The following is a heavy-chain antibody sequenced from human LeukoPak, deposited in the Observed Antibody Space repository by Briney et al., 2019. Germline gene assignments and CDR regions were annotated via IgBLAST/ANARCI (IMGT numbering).Heavy chain of an antibody. Sequence: ASVKVSCTASGYTFTSYYMHWVRQAPGQGLEWMGIINPSGGSTSYAQKFQGRVTMTRDTSTSTVYIELSSLRSEDTAVYYCARDGWGSGSYSGFRYFDYWGQGTLVTVSS. CDR1: GYTFTSYY. CDR2: INPSGGST. V-gene: IGHV1-46*01. J-gene: IGHJ4*02. CDR3: ARDGWGSGSYSGFRYFDY. D-gene: IGHD1-26*01.